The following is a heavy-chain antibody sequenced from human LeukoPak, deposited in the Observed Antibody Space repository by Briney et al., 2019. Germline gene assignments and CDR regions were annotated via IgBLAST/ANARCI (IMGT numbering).Heavy chain of an antibody. J-gene: IGHJ6*02. D-gene: IGHD6-19*01. V-gene: IGHV3-21*01. Sequence: GGSLRLSCAASGFTFSSYSMNWVRQAPGKGLEWVSSITSSSSYIYYADSVKGRFTISRDNAKNSLYLQMNSLRAEDTAVYYCARDSSGCMDVWGQGTTVTVSS. CDR1: GFTFSSYS. CDR2: ITSSSSYI. CDR3: ARDSSGCMDV.